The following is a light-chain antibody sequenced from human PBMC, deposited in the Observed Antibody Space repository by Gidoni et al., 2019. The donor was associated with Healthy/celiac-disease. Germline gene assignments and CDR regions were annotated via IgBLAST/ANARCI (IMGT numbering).Light chain of an antibody. CDR3: QQFNSYPHT. CDR2: DAS. CDR1: QGISSA. J-gene: IGKJ2*01. V-gene: IGKV1-13*02. Sequence: IQFTQSPSSLSASVGYRVTITCRASQGISSALAWYQQKPWKAPKLLIYDASSLESGVPSRFSGSGAATDSTLTSSIRQPEDFATYYCQQFNSYPHTFGQGTKLEIK.